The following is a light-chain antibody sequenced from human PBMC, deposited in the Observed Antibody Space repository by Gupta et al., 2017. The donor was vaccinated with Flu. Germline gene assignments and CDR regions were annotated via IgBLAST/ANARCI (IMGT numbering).Light chain of an antibody. CDR2: GAA. CDR3: QQDNNWPST. J-gene: IGKJ1*01. V-gene: IGKV3-15*01. Sequence: EIVMTQSPATLSVSPGERATLSCRASQSISSNLAWYQQTPGQAPRLLISGAATRATGMPTRFSGSGSGTDFTLIITSLQSEDFAVYYCQQDNNWPSTFGQGTKVEIK. CDR1: QSISSN.